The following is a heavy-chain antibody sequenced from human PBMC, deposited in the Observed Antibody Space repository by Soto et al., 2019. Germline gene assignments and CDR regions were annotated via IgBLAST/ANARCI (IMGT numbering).Heavy chain of an antibody. Sequence: HPGGSLRLSCAASGFTFSSYALSWVRQAPGKGLEWVSAISAIGGNTYYADSVKGRFTISKDKSKNTLYLQMNSLRVEDTAVFFCARDVKGYGAPYWYFDLWGRGTPVTVSS. CDR3: ARDVKGYGAPYWYFDL. CDR2: ISAIGGNT. J-gene: IGHJ2*01. CDR1: GFTFSSYA. V-gene: IGHV3-23*01. D-gene: IGHD4-17*01.